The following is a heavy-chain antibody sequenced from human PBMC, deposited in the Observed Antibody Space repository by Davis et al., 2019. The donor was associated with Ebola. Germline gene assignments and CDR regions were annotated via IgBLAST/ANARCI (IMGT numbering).Heavy chain of an antibody. D-gene: IGHD4-17*01. J-gene: IGHJ4*02. CDR3: TGSDGDYDY. V-gene: IGHV3-73*01. Sequence: PGGSLRLSCAASGFTFSGSAMHWVRQASGKGLEWVGRIRSKANSYATAYAASVKGRFTISRDDSKNTAYLKMNSLNTEDTAVYYCTGSDGDYDYWGQGTLVTVSS. CDR1: GFTFSGSA. CDR2: IRSKANSYAT.